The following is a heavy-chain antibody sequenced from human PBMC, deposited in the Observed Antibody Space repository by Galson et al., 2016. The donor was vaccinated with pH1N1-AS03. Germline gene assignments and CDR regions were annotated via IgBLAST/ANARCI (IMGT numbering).Heavy chain of an antibody. V-gene: IGHV1-2*02. CDR3: ARGPQEEITDSLWFRVLLRDFGWFDP. CDR1: GYTFTGYY. D-gene: IGHD1-14*01. J-gene: IGHJ5*02. Sequence: VKVSCKASGYTFTGYYIQWVRQAPRQGLEWMGWINPNSGGTNYAQKFHGRVTMTRDTSISTAYMELNRLRSDYTAVYYCARGPQEEITDSLWFRVLLRDFGWFDPWVQGTRVTVSS. CDR2: INPNSGGT.